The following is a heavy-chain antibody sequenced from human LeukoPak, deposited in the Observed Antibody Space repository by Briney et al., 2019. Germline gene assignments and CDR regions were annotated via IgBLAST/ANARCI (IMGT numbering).Heavy chain of an antibody. J-gene: IGHJ2*01. Sequence: TLSLTCAVHGASLRGSYWSWIRQPPGKGLQWIGQIDHCGSTHSIPALQVRVTISLDTSQSQFSLKVPSVTAAGTAVYFGARGGNGWYFDLGGRGTLVTVST. V-gene: IGHV4-34*01. CDR1: GASLRGSY. CDR3: ARGGNGWYFDL. D-gene: IGHD1-14*01. CDR2: IDHCGST.